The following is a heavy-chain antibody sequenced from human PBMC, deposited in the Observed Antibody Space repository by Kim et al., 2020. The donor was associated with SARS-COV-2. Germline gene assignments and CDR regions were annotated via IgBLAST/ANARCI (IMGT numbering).Heavy chain of an antibody. CDR3: AGMPGIEFE. J-gene: IGHJ4*02. CDR1: GGSISSYY. D-gene: IGHD6-13*01. Sequence: SETLSLTCTVSGGSISSYYWSWIRQPAGKGLEWIGRIFSSGSTSYNPSLKSRVTMSVDSSKNQFTLRLNSVTAADTAVYYCAGMPGIEFEWGQGTPVTVSS. CDR2: IFSSGST. V-gene: IGHV4-4*07.